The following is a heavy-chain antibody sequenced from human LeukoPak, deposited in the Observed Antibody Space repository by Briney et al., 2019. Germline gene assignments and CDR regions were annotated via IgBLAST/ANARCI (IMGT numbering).Heavy chain of an antibody. CDR3: ATPRIQLWLLRLWPDAFDI. D-gene: IGHD5-18*01. CDR1: GFTFSSYG. CDR2: IWYDGSNK. Sequence: PGGSLRLSCAASGFTFSSYGMHWVRQAPGKGLEWVAVIWYDGSNKYYADSVKGRFTISRDNSKNTLYLQMNSLRAEDTAVYYCATPRIQLWLLRLWPDAFDIWGQGTMVTVSS. J-gene: IGHJ3*02. V-gene: IGHV3-30*02.